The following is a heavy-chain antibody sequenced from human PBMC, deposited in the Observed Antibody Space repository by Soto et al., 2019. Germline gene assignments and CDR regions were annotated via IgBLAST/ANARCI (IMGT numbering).Heavy chain of an antibody. CDR3: ASRYGGNFDY. D-gene: IGHD3-16*02. CDR1: GGSISSYY. V-gene: IGHV4-59*01. J-gene: IGHJ4*02. CDR2: IYYSGST. Sequence: QVQLQESGPGLVKPSETLSLTCTVSGGSISSYYWSWIRQPPGKGLEWIGYIYYSGSTNYNPSLKSRVTISVDTSKKQLSLQLSSVTAEDMAVYYCASRYGGNFDYWGQGTLVTVSS.